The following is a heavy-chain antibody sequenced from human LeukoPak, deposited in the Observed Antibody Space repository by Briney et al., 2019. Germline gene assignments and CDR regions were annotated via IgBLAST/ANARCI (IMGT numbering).Heavy chain of an antibody. J-gene: IGHJ4*01. Sequence: PGGSLRLSCAASGFTVSSNYMSWVRQAPGKGLEWVSVIYIGGSTYYADSVKGRFTISRDNSKNTLYLQMGSLRAEDTAVYYCARDKGSGYFDYWGQGTLVTVSS. CDR1: GFTVSSNY. D-gene: IGHD2-15*01. V-gene: IGHV3-53*01. CDR3: ARDKGSGYFDY. CDR2: IYIGGST.